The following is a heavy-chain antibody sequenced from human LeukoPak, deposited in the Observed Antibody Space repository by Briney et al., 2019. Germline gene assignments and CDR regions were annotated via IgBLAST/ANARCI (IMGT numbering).Heavy chain of an antibody. CDR2: INHSGST. V-gene: IGHV4-34*01. Sequence: PSETLSLTCAVYGGSFSGYYWSWIRQPPGKGLEWIGEINHSGSTNYNPSLKSRVTISVDTSKNQFSLKLSSVTAADTAVYYCARGRYSSSRQYFDYWGQGTLVTVSS. CDR1: GGSFSGYY. CDR3: ARGRYSSSRQYFDY. J-gene: IGHJ4*02. D-gene: IGHD6-13*01.